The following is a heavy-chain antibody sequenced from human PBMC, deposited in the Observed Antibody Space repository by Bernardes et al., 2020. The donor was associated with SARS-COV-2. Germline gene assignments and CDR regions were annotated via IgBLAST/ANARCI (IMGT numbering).Heavy chain of an antibody. V-gene: IGHV1-2*02. CDR2: INPNTGGT. CDR3: ARTRTTISTTGIPVDY. D-gene: IGHD2-21*02. J-gene: IGHJ4*02. Sequence: ASVKVSCKASGYTFTDYFIHWVRQAPGQRLEWMGWINPNTGGTNYVQKFQGRVTMTRDTSITTAYMELSGLGSDDTAIYYCARTRTTISTTGIPVDYWGQGTLVTVSS. CDR1: GYTFTDYF.